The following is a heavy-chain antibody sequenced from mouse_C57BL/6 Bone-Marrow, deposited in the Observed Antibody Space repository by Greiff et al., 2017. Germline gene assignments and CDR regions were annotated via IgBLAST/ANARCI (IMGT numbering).Heavy chain of an antibody. CDR1: GFTFSDYY. J-gene: IGHJ4*01. D-gene: IGHD2-2*01. CDR2: INYDGSST. CDR3: ARGLWLRAMDY. Sequence: EVMLVESEGGLVQPGSSMKLSCTASGFTFSDYYMAWVRQVPEKGLEWVANINYDGSSTYYLDSLKSRFIISRDNAKNILYLQMSSLKSEDTATYYCARGLWLRAMDYWGQGTSVTVSS. V-gene: IGHV5-16*01.